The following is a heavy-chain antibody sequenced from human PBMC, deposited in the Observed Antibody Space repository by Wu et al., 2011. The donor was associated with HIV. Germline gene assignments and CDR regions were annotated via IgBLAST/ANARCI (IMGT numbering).Heavy chain of an antibody. V-gene: IGHV1-18*01. CDR3: ATGPLKDRVPFDY. J-gene: IGHJ4*02. CDR2: ISAYNGDT. Sequence: VRLVQSGAEVKKPGASVKVSCRASGYTFTSYGISWVRQAPGQGLEWMGWISAYNGDTNYAQKLRGRVTMTTDTSTSTTYMELRSLRSDDTAVYYCATGPLKDRVPFDYWGQGTLVTVSS. D-gene: IGHD2-15*01. CDR1: GYTFTSYG.